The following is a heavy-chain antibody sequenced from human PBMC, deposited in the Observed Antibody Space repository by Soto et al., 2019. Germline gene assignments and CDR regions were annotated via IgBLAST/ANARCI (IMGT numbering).Heavy chain of an antibody. Sequence: QVQLVQSGAEVQKPGSSVKVSCKASGGTFSSYTISWVRQAPGQGLEWMGRIIPILGIANYEQKFQGRVTITADKSTSTAYMELSSLRSEDTAVYYCALMTYSKGGYYWGQGTLVTVSS. V-gene: IGHV1-69*02. D-gene: IGHD2-15*01. CDR1: GGTFSSYT. CDR2: IIPILGIA. CDR3: ALMTYSKGGYY. J-gene: IGHJ4*02.